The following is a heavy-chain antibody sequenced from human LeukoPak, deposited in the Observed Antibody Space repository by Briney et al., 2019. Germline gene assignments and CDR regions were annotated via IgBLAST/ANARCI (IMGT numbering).Heavy chain of an antibody. D-gene: IGHD3-22*01. CDR3: ARLAHYYSSSGFYYFDF. V-gene: IGHV4-39*01. Sequence: SSETLSLTCTVSGGSISSSIYYWGWIRQPPGKGLEWIGTIYYSGTTYYSPSLKSRVTISVDTSKNQFSLKLISVTAADTAVYYCARLAHYYSSSGFYYFDFWGQGTLVTVSS. CDR1: GGSISSSIYY. CDR2: IYYSGTT. J-gene: IGHJ4*02.